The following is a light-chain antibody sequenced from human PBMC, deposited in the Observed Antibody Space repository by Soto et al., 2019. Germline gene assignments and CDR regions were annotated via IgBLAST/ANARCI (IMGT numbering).Light chain of an antibody. J-gene: IGKJ5*01. CDR3: QQYNSWRSIT. CDR1: QSISNK. Sequence: EIVMTQSPATLSLSPGEGATLSCWASQSISNKLAWYQHRPGQAPRLLIYDTSTRAAGIPARFSGSGSGTDFTLTISSLQSEDVAVYYCQQYNSWRSITFGQGTRLESK. CDR2: DTS. V-gene: IGKV3-15*01.